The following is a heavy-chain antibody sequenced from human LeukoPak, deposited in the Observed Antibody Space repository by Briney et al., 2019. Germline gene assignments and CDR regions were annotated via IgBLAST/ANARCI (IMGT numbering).Heavy chain of an antibody. CDR2: ISYDGSNK. J-gene: IGHJ3*02. D-gene: IGHD3-10*01. V-gene: IGHV3-30*03. CDR1: GFTFSSYG. Sequence: GGSLRLSCAASGFTFSSYGMRWVRQAPGKGLEWVAVISYDGSNKYYADSVKGRFTISRDNSKNTLYLQMNSLRAEDTAVYYCARDRGFGEGYDAFDIWGQGTMVTVFS. CDR3: ARDRGFGEGYDAFDI.